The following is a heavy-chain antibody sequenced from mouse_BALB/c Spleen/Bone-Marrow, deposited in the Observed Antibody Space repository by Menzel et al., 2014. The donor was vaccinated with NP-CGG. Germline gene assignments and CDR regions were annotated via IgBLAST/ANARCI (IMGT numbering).Heavy chain of an antibody. CDR3: ARDVGYGNYFVY. CDR2: SRNKAKYYTT. CDR1: GFTFSDFY. D-gene: IGHD2-10*02. Sequence: EVQGVESGGGLVQPGDSLRLSCATSGFTFSDFYMDWVRQPPGKRLEWIAASRNKAKYYTTEYSASVKGRFIVSRDTSQSVLYLQMNALRAEDTAIYYCARDVGYGNYFVYWGQGTLVTVS. V-gene: IGHV7-1*02. J-gene: IGHJ3*01.